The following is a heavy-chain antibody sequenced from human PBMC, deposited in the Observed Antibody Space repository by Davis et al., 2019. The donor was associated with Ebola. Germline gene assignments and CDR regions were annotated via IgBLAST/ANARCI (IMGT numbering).Heavy chain of an antibody. CDR2: ISSSSSYI. Sequence: GESLKISCAASGFTFSSYSMNWVRQAPGKGLEWVSSISSSSSYIYYADSVKGRFTISRDNAKNSLYLQMNSLRAEDTAVYYCARDPRGTPSGSYYADYWGQGTLVTVSS. V-gene: IGHV3-21*01. CDR1: GFTFSSYS. D-gene: IGHD1-26*01. CDR3: ARDPRGTPSGSYYADY. J-gene: IGHJ4*02.